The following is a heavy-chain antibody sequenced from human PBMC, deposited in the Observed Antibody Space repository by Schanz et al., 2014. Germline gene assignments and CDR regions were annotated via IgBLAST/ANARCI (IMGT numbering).Heavy chain of an antibody. Sequence: QVQLVESGGGVVQPERSLRLSCAASGFNFANHAIHWVRQGQGNGLQWVAVISSDGSKKLYADSVKARFAISRDNSKNSVSLQIDSLRPEDTAVYFCAKDLHSNSGNYYSYYFDSWGPGALXTVSS. D-gene: IGHD3-10*01. V-gene: IGHV3-30*18. J-gene: IGHJ4*02. CDR2: ISSDGSKK. CDR1: GFNFANHA. CDR3: AKDLHSNSGNYYSYYFDS.